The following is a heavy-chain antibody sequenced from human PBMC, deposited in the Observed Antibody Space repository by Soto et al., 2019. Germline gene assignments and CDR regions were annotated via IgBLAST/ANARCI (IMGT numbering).Heavy chain of an antibody. V-gene: IGHV3-30*18. CDR1: GFTFSIYG. Sequence: PRGSLLLSCAYSGFTFSIYGMHWVRQAPGKGLEWVAVISYDGSNKYYADSVKGRFTISRDNSKNTLYLQMNSLRAEDTAVYYCAKSLRITGTFDYWGQGTLV. D-gene: IGHD1-20*01. J-gene: IGHJ4*02. CDR2: ISYDGSNK. CDR3: AKSLRITGTFDY.